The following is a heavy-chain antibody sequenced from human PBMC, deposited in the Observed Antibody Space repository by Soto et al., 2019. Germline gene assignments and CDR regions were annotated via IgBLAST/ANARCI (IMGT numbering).Heavy chain of an antibody. D-gene: IGHD3-22*01. CDR3: VHSFYDLSGPFLFDY. Sequence: SGPTLGNPTQTLTLTCTFSGFSLSTTGVGVGWIRQPPGKALEWLALIYWDDDKRQSPSLKSRLTITGDTSKNQVVLTLTNMDPVDTATYYCVHSFYDLSGPFLFDYWGQGTLVTVSS. CDR2: IYWDDDK. V-gene: IGHV2-5*02. CDR1: GFSLSTTGVG. J-gene: IGHJ4*02.